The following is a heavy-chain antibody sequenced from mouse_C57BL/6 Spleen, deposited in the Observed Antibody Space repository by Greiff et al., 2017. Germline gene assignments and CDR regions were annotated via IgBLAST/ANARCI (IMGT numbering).Heavy chain of an antibody. CDR2: IEPSDSET. Sequence: QVQLQQPGAELVRPGSSVTLSCKASGYTFTSYWMHWVKQRPIQGLEWIGNIEPSDSETHYNQKFKDKATLTVDKSSSTAYMQLSSLTSEDSAFYYCARWSYGSSPYFDYWGQGTTLTVSS. CDR3: ARWSYGSSPYFDY. D-gene: IGHD1-1*01. V-gene: IGHV1-52*01. CDR1: GYTFTSYW. J-gene: IGHJ2*01.